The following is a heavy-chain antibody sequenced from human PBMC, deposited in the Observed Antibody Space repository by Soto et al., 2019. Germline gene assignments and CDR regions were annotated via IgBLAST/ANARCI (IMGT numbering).Heavy chain of an antibody. CDR1: GFTFSDYY. CDR2: ISSSGDST. CDR3: ARGGVKGTTSRGQVYN. V-gene: IGHV3-11*06. D-gene: IGHD1-7*01. Sequence: QVQVVESGGGLVKPGGSLRLSCAASGFTFSDYYISWIRQAPGKGLEWVSFISSSGDSTKYADSVKGRFTISRDNAKNSLYLQLNSLRAEDTAVYYCARGGVKGTTSRGQVYNWGQGTLVTVSS. J-gene: IGHJ4*02.